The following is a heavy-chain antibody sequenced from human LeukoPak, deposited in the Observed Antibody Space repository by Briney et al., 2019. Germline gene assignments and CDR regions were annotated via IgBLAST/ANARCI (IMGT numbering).Heavy chain of an antibody. J-gene: IGHJ5*02. CDR2: IIPILGIA. D-gene: IGHD6-6*01. CDR1: GGTFSSYS. V-gene: IGHV1-69*02. Sequence: SVKVSCKASGGTFSSYSISWVRQAPGQGLEWMGRIIPILGIANYAQKLQGRVTITADKSTSTAYMELSSLRSEDTAVYYCATPSIAARPEYNVWFDPWGQGTLVTVSS. CDR3: ATPSIAARPEYNVWFDP.